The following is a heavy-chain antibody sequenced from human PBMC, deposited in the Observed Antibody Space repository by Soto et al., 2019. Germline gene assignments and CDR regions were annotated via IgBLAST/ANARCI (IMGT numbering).Heavy chain of an antibody. CDR2: ISVSDAFI. V-gene: IGHV3-23*01. CDR1: GFNVGAFA. D-gene: IGHD1-20*01. Sequence: LRLSCAASGFNVGAFAVNWVRQAPGKGLEWVSGISVSDAFIYYADSVRGRFSISRDASENILYLQMNSLRVDDTALYYCTRETVAGITGLDYWGPGTLVTVSS. J-gene: IGHJ4*02. CDR3: TRETVAGITGLDY.